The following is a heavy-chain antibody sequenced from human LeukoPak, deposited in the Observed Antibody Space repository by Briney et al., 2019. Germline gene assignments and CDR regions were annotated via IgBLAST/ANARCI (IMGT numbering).Heavy chain of an antibody. Sequence: PGGSLRLSCAASGFTFSSYSMNWVRQAPGKGLEWVSSISSSSSYIYYADSVKGRFTISRDNAKNSLYLQMNSLRAEDTAVYYCARVRANYDFWSGAYYYGMDVWGQGTTVTVSS. V-gene: IGHV3-21*01. J-gene: IGHJ6*02. D-gene: IGHD3-3*01. CDR1: GFTFSSYS. CDR3: ARVRANYDFWSGAYYYGMDV. CDR2: ISSSSSYI.